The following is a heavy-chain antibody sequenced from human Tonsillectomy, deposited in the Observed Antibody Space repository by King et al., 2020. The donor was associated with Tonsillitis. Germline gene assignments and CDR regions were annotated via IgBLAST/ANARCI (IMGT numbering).Heavy chain of an antibody. Sequence: VQLVESGGDLVQPGGSLRLSCAASGFTFSSYAMSWVRQAPGKGLEWVSVIYSGGSSTYYADSVKGRLTISRDNSKNTLYLQMKSLRAEDMAVYYCARGPHDGSGYALYFEYWGQGTLVTVSS. V-gene: IGHV3-23*03. CDR2: IYSGGSST. J-gene: IGHJ4*02. D-gene: IGHD3-22*01. CDR3: ARGPHDGSGYALYFEY. CDR1: GFTFSSYA.